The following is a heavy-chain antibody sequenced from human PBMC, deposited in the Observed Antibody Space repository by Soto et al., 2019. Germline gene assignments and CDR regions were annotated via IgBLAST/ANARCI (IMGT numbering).Heavy chain of an antibody. Sequence: GSLRLSCVGSGFTFRTSGMHWVRQAPGKGLEWVAVALNDGSSKFYADSVKGRFTISRDDSKNTLYLEMNRLRAEDTAVYYCVKDVGIAVALDSWGPGTLVTVSS. D-gene: IGHD6-19*01. CDR3: VKDVGIAVALDS. CDR2: ALNDGSSK. J-gene: IGHJ4*02. CDR1: GFTFRTSG. V-gene: IGHV3-30*02.